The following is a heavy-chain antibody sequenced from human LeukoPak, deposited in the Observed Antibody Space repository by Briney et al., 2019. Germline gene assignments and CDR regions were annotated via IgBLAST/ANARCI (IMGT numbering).Heavy chain of an antibody. D-gene: IGHD3-3*01. CDR2: IGSSVSTR. CDR1: GFTFSSYS. V-gene: IGHV3-48*01. Sequence: GGSLRLSCAASGFTFSSYSMNWVRRAPGKGLEWVSYIGSSVSTRYYADSVKVRFTISRDNGKHSLYLQMNSLRAEDTAVYYCAREGSDFWNGYSNGYFDYWGQGTLVTVSS. J-gene: IGHJ4*02. CDR3: AREGSDFWNGYSNGYFDY.